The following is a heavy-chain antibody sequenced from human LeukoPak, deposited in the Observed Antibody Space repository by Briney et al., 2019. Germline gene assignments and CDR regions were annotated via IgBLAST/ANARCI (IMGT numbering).Heavy chain of an antibody. V-gene: IGHV4-4*07. J-gene: IGHJ4*02. CDR2: IYTSGST. D-gene: IGHD4-17*01. CDR1: GGSISSYY. CDR3: ASDLTVTTGNGSGYFDY. Sequence: SETLSLTCTVSGGSISSYYWSWIRPAAGKGLEWIGRIYTSGSTNYNPSLKSRVTMSVDTSKNQFSLKLSSVTAADTAVYYCASDLTVTTGNGSGYFDYWGQGTLVTVSS.